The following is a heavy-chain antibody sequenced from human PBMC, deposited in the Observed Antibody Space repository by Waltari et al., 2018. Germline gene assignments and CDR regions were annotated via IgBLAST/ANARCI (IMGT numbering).Heavy chain of an antibody. CDR2: IYYSGGT. CDR3: VQMRRYGSGSYPPHYYGMDV. V-gene: IGHV4-39*07. J-gene: IGHJ6*02. D-gene: IGHD3-10*01. CDR1: GGSISSSSYY. Sequence: QLQLQESGPGLVKPSETLSLTCTVSGGSISSSSYYWGWIRQPPGKGLEWIGSIYYSGGTYYNPALKSRVTISVDTSKNQFSLKLSSVTAADTAVYYCVQMRRYGSGSYPPHYYGMDVWGQGTTVTVSS.